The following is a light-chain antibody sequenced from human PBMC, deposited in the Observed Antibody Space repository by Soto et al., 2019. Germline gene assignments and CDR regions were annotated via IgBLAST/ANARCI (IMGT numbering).Light chain of an antibody. J-gene: IGKJ4*01. V-gene: IGKV3-20*01. CDR2: GTS. Sequence: EIVLTQSPGTLSLSPGERATLSCRASQSVSSSYLAWYQQKPGQAPRLLIYGTSSRATGIPDRFSGSGSGTDFILTISILEPEDFAVYYFQHCCIPPPLTLGGRTKVEIK. CDR3: QHCCIPPPLT. CDR1: QSVSSSY.